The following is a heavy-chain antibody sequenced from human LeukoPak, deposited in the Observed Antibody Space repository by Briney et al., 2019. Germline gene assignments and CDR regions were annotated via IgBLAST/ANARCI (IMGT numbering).Heavy chain of an antibody. CDR1: EYTFTSYD. D-gene: IGHD6-19*01. CDR2: MNPNSGNT. Sequence: ASVKVSCKASEYTFTSYDINWVRQASGQGLEWMGWMNPNSGNTGYAQKFQGRVTMTRDTSISTAYMELSSLRSEDTAVYYCARKQWLVGGAAEYWGQGTLVTVSS. V-gene: IGHV1-8*01. CDR3: ARKQWLVGGAAEY. J-gene: IGHJ4*02.